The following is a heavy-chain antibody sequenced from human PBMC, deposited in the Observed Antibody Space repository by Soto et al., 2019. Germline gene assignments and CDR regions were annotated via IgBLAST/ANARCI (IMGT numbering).Heavy chain of an antibody. CDR1: GGSISSGGYY. J-gene: IGHJ4*02. V-gene: IGHV4-31*03. CDR2: IHHNGGT. Sequence: QVQLQESGPGLVKFSQTLSLTCTVSGGSISSGGYYWNWIRQHPGKGLEWIGYIHHNGGTYGNPSLRSRATISVDTSKNQFSLKLTSVTAADTAVYYCARDRGGYGNFDYWGQGTLVTVSS. CDR3: ARDRGGYGNFDY. D-gene: IGHD5-12*01.